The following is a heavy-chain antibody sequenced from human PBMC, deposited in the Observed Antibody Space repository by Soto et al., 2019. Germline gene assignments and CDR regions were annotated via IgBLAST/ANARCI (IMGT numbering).Heavy chain of an antibody. CDR2: IIPIFGTA. CDR3: GRGYCSSTSCYDFDY. V-gene: IGHV1-69*13. Sequence: GASVKVSCKASGGTFSSYAISWVRQAPGQGLEWMGGIIPIFGTANYAQKFQGRVTITADESTSTAYMELSSLRSEDTAVYYCGRGYCSSTSCYDFDYWGQGTLVTVSS. D-gene: IGHD2-2*01. CDR1: GGTFSSYA. J-gene: IGHJ4*02.